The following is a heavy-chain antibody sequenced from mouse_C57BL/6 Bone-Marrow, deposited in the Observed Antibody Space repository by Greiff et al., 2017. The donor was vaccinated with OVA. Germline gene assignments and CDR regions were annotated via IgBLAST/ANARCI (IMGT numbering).Heavy chain of an antibody. J-gene: IGHJ4*01. CDR3: SLTTVAYYYAMDY. D-gene: IGHD1-1*01. CDR2: IYPGDGDT. Sequence: VQLQQSGPELVKPGASVKISCKASGYAFSSSWMNWVKQRPGKGLEWIGRIYPGDGDTNYNGKFKVKATLTADKSSSTAYMQRKSLTSEDSAVYYCSLTTVAYYYAMDYWGQGTSVTVSS. CDR1: GYAFSSSW. V-gene: IGHV1-82*01.